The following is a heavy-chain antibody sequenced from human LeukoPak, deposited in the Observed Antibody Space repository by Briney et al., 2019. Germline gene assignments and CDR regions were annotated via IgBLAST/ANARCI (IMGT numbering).Heavy chain of an antibody. Sequence: PGGSLRLSCAASGFTLRSYAMSWVRQAPGKGPQWVSGISAGGGRTYYADSVKGRFTISRDTSRNTLYLQMDSLRADDTAVYYCGKDPNGDYVGAFDIWGQGTTVTVSS. V-gene: IGHV3-23*01. CDR3: GKDPNGDYVGAFDI. J-gene: IGHJ3*02. CDR1: GFTLRSYA. D-gene: IGHD4-17*01. CDR2: ISAGGGRT.